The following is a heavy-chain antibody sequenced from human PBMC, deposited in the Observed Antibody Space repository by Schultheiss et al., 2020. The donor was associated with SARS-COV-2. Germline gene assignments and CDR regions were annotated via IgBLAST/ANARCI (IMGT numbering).Heavy chain of an antibody. CDR1: GGSFSGYY. CDR2: INHSGST. J-gene: IGHJ6*03. D-gene: IGHD6-6*01. Sequence: SQTLSLTCAVYGGSFSGYYWSWIRQPPGKGLEWIGEINHSGSTYYNPSLKSRVTIAVDTSKNQFSLKLSSVTAADTSVYYCARDFPVRSSAYYYYYMDVWGKGTTVTVAS. CDR3: ARDFPVRSSAYYYYYMDV. V-gene: IGHV4-34*01.